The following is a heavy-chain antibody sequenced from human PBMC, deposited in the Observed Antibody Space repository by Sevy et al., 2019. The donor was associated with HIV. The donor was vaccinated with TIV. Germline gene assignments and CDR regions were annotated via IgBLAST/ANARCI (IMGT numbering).Heavy chain of an antibody. J-gene: IGHJ5*02. CDR2: TFYRSEWYS. CDR1: GDSVSNNSTS. V-gene: IGHV6-1*01. D-gene: IGHD3-16*01. CDR3: ATESPVLEAVIMYYLVP. Sequence: SQTLSLTCTISGDSVSNNSTSWTWIRQSPSRGLEWLGTTFYRSEWYSDYAVPVEGRITINADTSKNQFSLKLDAVTPDDSAVYYCATESPVLEAVIMYYLVPWGQGTQVTVSS.